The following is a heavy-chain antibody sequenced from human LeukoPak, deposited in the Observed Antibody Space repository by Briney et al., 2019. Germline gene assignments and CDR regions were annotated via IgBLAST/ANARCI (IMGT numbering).Heavy chain of an antibody. J-gene: IGHJ4*02. CDR2: IYYSGRT. V-gene: IGHV4-59*08. CDR1: GGSICSYY. D-gene: IGHD6-19*01. CDR3: ARHFEQCLTPFAY. Sequence: PSETLSHSSTDSGGSICSYYACWIRQPPGKGLEWIGYIYYSGRTNYNPSLKSRVTISVDTSKNQFSLKLTSVTAADTAVYYCARHFEQCLTPFAYWGGGPLVTVSS.